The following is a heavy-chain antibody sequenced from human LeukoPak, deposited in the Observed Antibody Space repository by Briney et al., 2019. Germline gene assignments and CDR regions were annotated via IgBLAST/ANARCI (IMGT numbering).Heavy chain of an antibody. CDR3: AKDAYPNYYDSSGPFDY. D-gene: IGHD3-22*01. CDR1: GFTFSSYA. V-gene: IGHV3-23*01. J-gene: IGHJ4*02. Sequence: GGSLRLSCAASGFTFSSYAMSWVRQAPGKGLEWVSALSGGGGSTYYADSVKGRFTISRDNSKNTLYLHMNSLRAEDTAVYYCAKDAYPNYYDSSGPFDYWGQGTLVTVSS. CDR2: LSGGGGST.